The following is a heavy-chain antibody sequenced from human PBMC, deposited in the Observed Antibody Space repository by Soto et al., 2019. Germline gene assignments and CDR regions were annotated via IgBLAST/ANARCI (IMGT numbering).Heavy chain of an antibody. D-gene: IGHD3-10*01. CDR2: MNPNSGNT. V-gene: IGHV1-8*01. J-gene: IGHJ6*03. CDR3: ASLTLEVRGFGLDV. Sequence: WLRQKKGQGLEWMGWMNPNSGNTGYAQKFQGRVTMTRNTSISTAYMELSSLRSEDTAVYYCASLTLEVRGFGLDVSGKRTTGSVPS.